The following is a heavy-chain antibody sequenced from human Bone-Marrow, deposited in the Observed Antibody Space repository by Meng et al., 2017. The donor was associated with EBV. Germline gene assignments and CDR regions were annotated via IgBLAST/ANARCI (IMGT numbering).Heavy chain of an antibody. J-gene: IGHJ5*02. V-gene: IGHV1-3*04. CDR3: ARGSYDSSGFANWFDP. D-gene: IGHD3-22*01. Sequence: VTRVNSRAEVKEPGASVKVSVKASGYTFINYPIHWVRQAPGTRLEWMGWINTDNGNTKYSQKFQDRVTIIRDTSASTAYMELSTLGSEDTAVYYCARGSYDSSGFANWFDPWGQGTLVTVSS. CDR2: INTDNGNT. CDR1: GYTFINYP.